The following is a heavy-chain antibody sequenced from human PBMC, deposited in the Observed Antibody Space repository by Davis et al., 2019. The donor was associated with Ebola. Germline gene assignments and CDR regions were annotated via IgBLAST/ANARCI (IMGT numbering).Heavy chain of an antibody. D-gene: IGHD4-17*01. J-gene: IGHJ6*02. CDR3: ARGDYGDFIWGYGMDV. CDR2: ISSSSSYI. CDR1: GFTFSSYS. Sequence: GESLKISCAASGFTFSSYSMNWVRQAPGKGLEWVLSISSSSSYIYYADSVKGRFTISRDNAKNSLYLQMNSLRAEDTAVYYCARGDYGDFIWGYGMDVWGQGTTVTVSS. V-gene: IGHV3-21*01.